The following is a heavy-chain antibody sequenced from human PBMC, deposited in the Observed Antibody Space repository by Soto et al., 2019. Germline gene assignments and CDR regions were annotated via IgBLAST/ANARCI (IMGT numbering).Heavy chain of an antibody. CDR3: VRGGLAARSYYGMDV. Sequence: QVQLVQSGAEVKKPGASVKVSCKASGYTFTGYYMHWVRQAPGQGLEWMGWINPNSGGTNYAQKFQGRVTMTRDTSISTAYMELSRLRSDDTAVYYCVRGGLAARSYYGMDVWGQGTTVTVSS. J-gene: IGHJ6*02. CDR1: GYTFTGYY. D-gene: IGHD6-6*01. V-gene: IGHV1-2*02. CDR2: INPNSGGT.